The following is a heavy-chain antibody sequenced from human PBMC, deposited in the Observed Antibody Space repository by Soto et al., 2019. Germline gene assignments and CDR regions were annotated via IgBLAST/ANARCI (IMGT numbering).Heavy chain of an antibody. CDR2: ISYDGSNK. J-gene: IGHJ6*02. D-gene: IGHD5-12*01. CDR1: GFTFSSYA. CDR3: ARDPGSGYDYYYYGMDV. V-gene: IGHV3-30*14. Sequence: PGGSLRLSCAASGFTFSSYAMHWVRQAPGKGLEWVAVISYDGSNKYYADSVKGRFTISRDNSKNTLYLQMNSLRAEDTAVYYCARDPGSGYDYYYYGMDVWAKGPRSPSP.